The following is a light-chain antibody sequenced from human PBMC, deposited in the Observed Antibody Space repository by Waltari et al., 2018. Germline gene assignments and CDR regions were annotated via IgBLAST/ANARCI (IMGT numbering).Light chain of an antibody. CDR1: QGISNS. CDR3: QQYGKTPPT. J-gene: IGKJ4*01. CDR2: VAS. Sequence: DIQMTQSPSSLSASLGDRVTITCRASQGISNSLAWYQEKPGKAPKLLLYVASSVPLGVPSRFSGSGSGTDYTLTISSLQPEDFATYYCQQYGKTPPTFGGGTKLQIK. V-gene: IGKV1-NL1*01.